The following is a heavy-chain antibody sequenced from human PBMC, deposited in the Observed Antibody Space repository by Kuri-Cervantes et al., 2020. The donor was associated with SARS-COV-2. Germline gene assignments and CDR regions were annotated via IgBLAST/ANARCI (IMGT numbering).Heavy chain of an antibody. Sequence: ESLKISCTVSGGSISSGGYYWGWIRQPPGKGLEFIGTIYYDGRTYYNTSLKSRVTISVDTSKNQFSLKLSSVTAADTAVYYCARGGWSLDCWGQGTLVTVSS. CDR2: IYYDGRT. CDR1: GGSISSGGYY. J-gene: IGHJ4*02. D-gene: IGHD6-19*01. V-gene: IGHV4-39*01. CDR3: ARGGWSLDC.